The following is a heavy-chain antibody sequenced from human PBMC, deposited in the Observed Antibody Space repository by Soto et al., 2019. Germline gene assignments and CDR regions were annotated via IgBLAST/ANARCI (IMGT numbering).Heavy chain of an antibody. Sequence: QVQLVQSGAEVKKPGSSVKVSCKASGGTFSSYAISWVRQAPGQGLEWMGGIIPIFGTANYAQKFQGRVTITADKSTSTAYMELSSLRSEDTAVYYCARGAQRWLHRWDYYFDYWGQGTLVTVSS. V-gene: IGHV1-69*06. D-gene: IGHD6-19*01. CDR1: GGTFSSYA. J-gene: IGHJ4*02. CDR2: IIPIFGTA. CDR3: ARGAQRWLHRWDYYFDY.